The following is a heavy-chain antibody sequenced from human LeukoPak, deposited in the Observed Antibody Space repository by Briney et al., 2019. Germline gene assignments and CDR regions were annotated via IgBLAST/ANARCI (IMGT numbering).Heavy chain of an antibody. CDR3: AHKAAVAGIDY. J-gene: IGHJ4*02. CDR2: IYWNDDK. CDR1: GFSLSTSGVG. V-gene: IGHV2-5*01. Sequence: SGPTLVNPTRPRTLTCTFCGFSLSTSGVGGGWIRQPRVKAREWLALIYWNDDKRYNPSLKSRLTITKDTSKTQVVLTMTNMDPVDTATYYCAHKAAVAGIDYWGQGTLVTVSS. D-gene: IGHD6-19*01.